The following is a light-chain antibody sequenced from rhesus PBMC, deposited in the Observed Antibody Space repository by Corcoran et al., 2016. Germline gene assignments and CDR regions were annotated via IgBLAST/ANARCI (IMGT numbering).Light chain of an antibody. CDR1: SLKTYY. V-gene: IGLV3S11*01. CDR2: GNT. Sequence: SSXLTQEPALSVALGHAVRMTCQGDSLKTYYASWYQQKPGQVPVLVIYGNTNRPSGIPGRVSGSWSGDTGSLTITGAQVEDEADYYCGSWDNSGNHYIFGAGTRLXVL. CDR3: GSWDNSGNHYI. J-gene: IGLJ1*01.